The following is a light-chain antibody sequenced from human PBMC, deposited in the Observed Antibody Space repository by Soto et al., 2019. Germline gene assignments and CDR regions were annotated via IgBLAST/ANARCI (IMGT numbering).Light chain of an antibody. CDR3: QQRSNWPLT. CDR2: DAS. V-gene: IGKV3-11*01. J-gene: IGKJ5*01. Sequence: EIVLTQSPATLSLSPGESATLSCRATRSVSSYLAWYQQKPGQAPRLLIYDASSRPTDIPARFSGSGSGTDLTITISSLEPEDFEVYYCQQRSNWPLTFGQGTRLEIK. CDR1: RSVSSY.